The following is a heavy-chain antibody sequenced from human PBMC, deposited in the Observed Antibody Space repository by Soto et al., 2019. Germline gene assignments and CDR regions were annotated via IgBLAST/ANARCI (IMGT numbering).Heavy chain of an antibody. CDR2: FDPEDGET. CDR1: GYTLTELS. J-gene: IGHJ4*02. CDR3: ATAGIVGAIPYFDY. V-gene: IGHV1-24*01. Sequence: GASVKVSCKVSGYTLTELSMHWVRQAPGKGLEWMGGFDPEDGETIYAQKFQGRVTMTEDTSTDTAYMELSSLRSEDTAVYYCATAGIVGAIPYFDYWGQGTLVTVSS. D-gene: IGHD1-26*01.